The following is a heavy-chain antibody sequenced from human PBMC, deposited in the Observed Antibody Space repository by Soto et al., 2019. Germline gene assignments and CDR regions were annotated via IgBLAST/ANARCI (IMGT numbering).Heavy chain of an antibody. V-gene: IGHV4-34*01. CDR3: ARKEGWLVPAAIRNWFDP. Sequence: SETLSLTCAVYGGSFSGYYWSWIRQPPGKGLEWIGEINHSGSTNYNPSLKSRVTISVDTSKNQFSLKLSSVTAADTAVYYCARKEGWLVPAAIRNWFDPWGQGTLVTVSS. CDR1: GGSFSGYY. D-gene: IGHD2-2*02. J-gene: IGHJ5*02. CDR2: INHSGST.